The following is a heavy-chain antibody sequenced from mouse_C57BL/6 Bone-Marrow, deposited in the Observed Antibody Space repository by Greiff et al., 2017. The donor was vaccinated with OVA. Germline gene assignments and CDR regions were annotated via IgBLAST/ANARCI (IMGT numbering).Heavy chain of an antibody. Sequence: VQLQQSGPELVKPGASVTISCKASGYSFTGYYMNWVKQSPEKSLEWIGEINPSTGGTTYNQKFKAKATLTVDKSSSTAYMQLKSLTSEDSAVYYCARETMDYWGQGTSVTVSS. V-gene: IGHV1-42*01. CDR1: GYSFTGYY. CDR3: ARETMDY. J-gene: IGHJ4*01. CDR2: INPSTGGT.